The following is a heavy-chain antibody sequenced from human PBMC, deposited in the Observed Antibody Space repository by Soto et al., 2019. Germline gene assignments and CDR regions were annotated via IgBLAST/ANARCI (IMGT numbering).Heavy chain of an antibody. V-gene: IGHV4-39*02. J-gene: IGHJ4*02. CDR1: GGSLSSGSFF. CDR2: IYFTGTS. D-gene: IGHD6-19*01. CDR3: VRREAVAGSQFDF. Sequence: PSETLSLTCTVSGGSLSSGSFFWGWIRQPPGNGLEWIGHIYFTGTSSYSPSLKSRVTMFVDTSKNNFSLRLTSVTAADTAVYYCVRREAVAGSQFDFWGQGTLVTVSS.